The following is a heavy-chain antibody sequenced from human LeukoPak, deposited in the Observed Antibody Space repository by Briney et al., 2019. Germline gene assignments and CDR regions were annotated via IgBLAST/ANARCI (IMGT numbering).Heavy chain of an antibody. Sequence: QPGRSLRLSCAASGFTFSSYGMHWVRQAPGKGLEWVSGISSSGSDTFYADSVKGRFTISRDNSQNTVHLQMNSLRADDTAVYYCALSYAVGYPIFDYWGQGTLVTVSS. CDR3: ALSYAVGYPIFDY. CDR2: ISSSGSDT. J-gene: IGHJ4*02. CDR1: GFTFSSYG. D-gene: IGHD2-2*01. V-gene: IGHV3-23*01.